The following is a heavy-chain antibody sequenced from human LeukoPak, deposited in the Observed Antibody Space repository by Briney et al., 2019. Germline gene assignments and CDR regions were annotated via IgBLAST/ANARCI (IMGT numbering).Heavy chain of an antibody. CDR2: ISYDGSNK. CDR3: VGQNYFDY. Sequence: GGSLRLSCAASGFTFSSYGMHWVRQAPGKGLEWVAVISYDGSNKYYADSVKGRFTISRDNSKNSLYLQMNSLRAEDTAIYYCVGQNYFDYWGRGTLVTVSS. CDR1: GFTFSSYG. V-gene: IGHV3-30*03. J-gene: IGHJ4*02.